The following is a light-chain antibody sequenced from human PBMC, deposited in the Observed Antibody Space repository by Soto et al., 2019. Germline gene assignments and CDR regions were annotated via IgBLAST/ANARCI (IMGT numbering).Light chain of an antibody. V-gene: IGLV2-14*01. J-gene: IGLJ1*01. CDR1: SSDVGGYDY. CDR2: DVS. Sequence: QSALTQPASVSGSPGQSITISCPGTSSDVGGYDYVSWYQQPPGKAPKLMIYDVSNWPSGVSYRFSGSKSGNTASVTISGLQAEDEADYYCSSYTSSGALVIGTGTKVTVL. CDR3: SSYTSSGALV.